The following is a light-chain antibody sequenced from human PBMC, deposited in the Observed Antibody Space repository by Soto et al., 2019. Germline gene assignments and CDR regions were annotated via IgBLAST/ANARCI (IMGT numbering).Light chain of an antibody. Sequence: QSALTQPASVSGSPGQSITISCTGTSSDVGTYNLVSWYQQHPGKAPKLMIYEDTERPSGVSHRFSGSKSGNTASLTISGLQAEDEAFYYCSSYRKTTFPHVVFGGGTKVTVL. CDR3: SSYRKTTFPHVV. J-gene: IGLJ2*01. CDR1: SSDVGTYNL. CDR2: EDT. V-gene: IGLV2-14*02.